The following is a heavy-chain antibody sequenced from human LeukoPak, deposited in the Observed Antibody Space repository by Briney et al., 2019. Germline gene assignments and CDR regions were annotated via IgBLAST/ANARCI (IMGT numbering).Heavy chain of an antibody. CDR1: GYTFTGYY. D-gene: IGHD1-26*01. V-gene: IGHV1-2*02. CDR3: ARDMTRLLPAPPDF. CDR2: INPLSGGT. Sequence: ASVKVSCKASGYTFTGYYVHWVRQAPGQGLEWMGWINPLSGGTNYAQKFQGRVTMTRDTSITTAYMELSMLRSDDTAVYYGARDMTRLLPAPPDFWGQGTLVTVSS. J-gene: IGHJ4*02.